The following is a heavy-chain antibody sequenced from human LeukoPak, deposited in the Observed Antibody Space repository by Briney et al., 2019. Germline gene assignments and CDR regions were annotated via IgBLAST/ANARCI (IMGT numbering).Heavy chain of an antibody. D-gene: IGHD3-22*01. Sequence: GGSLRLSCAASGFTFSSYWMHWVRQAPGKGLVWVSRINSDGSSTSYADSVKGRFTISRDNSKNTLYLQMNSLRAEDTAVYYCAKVGSRYYDSSGYYNWGQGTLVTVSS. J-gene: IGHJ4*02. CDR1: GFTFSSYW. CDR2: INSDGSST. V-gene: IGHV3-74*01. CDR3: AKVGSRYYDSSGYYN.